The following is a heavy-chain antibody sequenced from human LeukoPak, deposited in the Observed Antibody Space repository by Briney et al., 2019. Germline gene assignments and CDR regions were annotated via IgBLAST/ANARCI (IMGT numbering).Heavy chain of an antibody. D-gene: IGHD1-1*01. J-gene: IGHJ4*02. CDR3: AKYPNDLSKGVGGPFDY. V-gene: IGHV3-74*01. CDR2: LNSDGSST. CDR1: GFTFSSYW. Sequence: GGSLRLSCAASGFTFSSYWMHWVRQAPGKGLVWVSRLNSDGSSTSHADSVKGRFTISRDNAKNTLYLQMNSLRAEDTAIYYCAKYPNDLSKGVGGPFDYWGQGTLVTVSS.